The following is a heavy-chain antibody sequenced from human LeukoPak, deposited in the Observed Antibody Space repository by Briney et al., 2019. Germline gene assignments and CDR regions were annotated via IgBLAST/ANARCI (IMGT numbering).Heavy chain of an antibody. CDR2: IYYSGST. V-gene: IGHV4-61*01. D-gene: IGHD5-24*01. Sequence: SETLSLTCTVSGGSVSSGSYYWSWIRQPLGKGLEWIGYIYYSGSTNHNPSLKSRVTISVDTSKNQFSLKLSSVTTADTAVYYCARVMGTINLYFDYWGEGTLVTVSS. CDR1: GGSVSSGSYY. CDR3: ARVMGTINLYFDY. J-gene: IGHJ4*02.